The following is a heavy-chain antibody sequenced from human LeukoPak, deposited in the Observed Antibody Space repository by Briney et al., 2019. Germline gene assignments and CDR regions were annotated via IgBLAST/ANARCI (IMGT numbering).Heavy chain of an antibody. D-gene: IGHD3-3*01. Sequence: SETLSLTCTASGGSISSYYGSWIREPPGKGLEWIGYIYYSGYTNYNPSLKSRVTISVDTSKNLVSLKMRSVTAADTAVYYCARQNTTYYGPFDIWDQGTMVTVPS. V-gene: IGHV4-59*08. J-gene: IGHJ3*02. CDR1: GGSISSYY. CDR2: IYYSGYT. CDR3: ARQNTTYYGPFDI.